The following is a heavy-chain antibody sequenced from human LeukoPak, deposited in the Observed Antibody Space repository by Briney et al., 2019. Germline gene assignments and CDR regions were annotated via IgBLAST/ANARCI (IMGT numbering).Heavy chain of an antibody. CDR1: GGSVSSGSYY. CDR2: IYYSGST. Sequence: SETLSLTCTVSGGSVSSGSYYWSWIRQPPGKGLEWIGYIYYSGSTNYNPSLKSRVTISVDTSKNQFSLKLSSVTAADTAVYYCARVRYYDFWSGPRHNLFDYWGQGTLVTVSS. CDR3: ARVRYYDFWSGPRHNLFDY. J-gene: IGHJ4*02. D-gene: IGHD3-3*01. V-gene: IGHV4-61*01.